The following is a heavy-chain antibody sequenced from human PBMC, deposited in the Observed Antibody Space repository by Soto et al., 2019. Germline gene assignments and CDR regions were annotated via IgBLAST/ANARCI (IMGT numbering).Heavy chain of an antibody. Sequence: LRLSCAASGFTLSTYWVSWVRQAPGKGLEWVANIKEDGSEKYYVDSVEGRFTISRDNAKNSLYLQMTSLRAEDTALYYCARGWGYFDSSGFPYLYAMDVWGQGPTVTVSS. CDR2: IKEDGSEK. CDR3: ARGWGYFDSSGFPYLYAMDV. D-gene: IGHD3-22*01. V-gene: IGHV3-7*01. J-gene: IGHJ6*02. CDR1: GFTLSTYW.